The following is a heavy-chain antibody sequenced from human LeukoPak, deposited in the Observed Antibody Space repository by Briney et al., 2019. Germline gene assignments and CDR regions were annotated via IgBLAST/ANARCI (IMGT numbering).Heavy chain of an antibody. Sequence: SETLSLTCTVSGASFSSSTYYWGWIRQPPGKGLEWIGSISYSGSTYYSPSLKSRVTMSVDTSKNQFSLKLSSVTAADTAVYYCARHAGGIAVAGTRPFDYWGQGTLVTVSS. CDR1: GASFSSSTYY. CDR3: ARHAGGIAVAGTRPFDY. D-gene: IGHD6-13*01. J-gene: IGHJ4*02. CDR2: ISYSGST. V-gene: IGHV4-39*01.